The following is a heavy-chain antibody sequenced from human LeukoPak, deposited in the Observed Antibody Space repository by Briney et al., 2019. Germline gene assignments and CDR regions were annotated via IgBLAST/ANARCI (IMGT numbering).Heavy chain of an antibody. CDR1: GYSFTTYW. D-gene: IGHD4-17*01. Sequence: GESLKISCKASGYSFTTYWIGWVRQMPGKGLEWMGITFPGGSDTKYSPPFQGQFTMSADRSISPAYLQWNSLKASDTAMYYCVRHFHPAETTGGYFDLLGRGTLVTVSS. V-gene: IGHV5-51*01. CDR3: VRHFHPAETTGGYFDL. J-gene: IGHJ2*01. CDR2: TFPGGSDT.